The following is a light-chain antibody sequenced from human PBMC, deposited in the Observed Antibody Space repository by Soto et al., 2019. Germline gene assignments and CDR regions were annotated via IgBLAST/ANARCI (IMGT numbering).Light chain of an antibody. CDR2: GNS. V-gene: IGLV1-40*01. CDR1: SSNIGAGYA. CDR3: QSYDSSLSGVV. Sequence: QSVLTQPPSVSGAPGQRVTISFTGSSSNIGAGYAVHWYQQLPGTAPKLLIYGNSNRPSGVPDRFSGSKSGTSASLAITGLQAEDEADYYCQSYDSSLSGVVFGGGTKLTVL. J-gene: IGLJ2*01.